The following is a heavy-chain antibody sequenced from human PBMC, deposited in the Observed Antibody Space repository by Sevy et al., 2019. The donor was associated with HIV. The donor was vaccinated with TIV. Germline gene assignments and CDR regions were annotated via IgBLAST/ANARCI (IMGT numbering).Heavy chain of an antibody. J-gene: IGHJ6*02. Sequence: GGSLRLSCAASGFTFSSYAMSWVRQAPGKGLEWVSAISGSGGSTYYADSVKGRFTISRDNSKNRLYLQMNSLRAEDTAGYYCAKDWSIGARPWGMDVWGQGTTVTVSS. V-gene: IGHV3-23*01. CDR3: AKDWSIGARPWGMDV. CDR2: ISGSGGST. CDR1: GFTFSSYA. D-gene: IGHD6-6*01.